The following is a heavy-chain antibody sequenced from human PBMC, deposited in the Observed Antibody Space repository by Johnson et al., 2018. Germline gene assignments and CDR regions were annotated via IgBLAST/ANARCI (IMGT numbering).Heavy chain of an antibody. CDR2: INPSGGST. J-gene: IGHJ6*02. D-gene: IGHD3-16*01. CDR3: ARVRPGGYYYYGMDV. Sequence: VQLVESGAEVKKPGASVKVSCKASGYTFTSYYMHWVRQAPGQGLEWMGIINPSGGSTSYAQKFQGRVTMTRDTSTSTVYMELSSLRSEDTAVYYCARVRPGGYYYYGMDVWGQGTTVTVSS. V-gene: IGHV1-46*01. CDR1: GYTFTSYY.